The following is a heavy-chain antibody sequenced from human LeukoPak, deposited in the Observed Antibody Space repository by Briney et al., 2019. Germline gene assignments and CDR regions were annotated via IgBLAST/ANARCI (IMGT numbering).Heavy chain of an antibody. J-gene: IGHJ4*02. V-gene: IGHV4-34*01. CDR1: GGSFSGYY. CDR3: ARRPHYYDSSGYRRADYFDY. D-gene: IGHD3-22*01. Sequence: SETLSLTCDVYGGSFSGYYWTWIRQPPGKGLEWLGEFTHLETTNYNPSLKSRVTISVDTSKNQFSLKLSSVTAADTAVYYCARRPHYYDSSGYRRADYFDYWGQGTLVTVSS. CDR2: FTHLETT.